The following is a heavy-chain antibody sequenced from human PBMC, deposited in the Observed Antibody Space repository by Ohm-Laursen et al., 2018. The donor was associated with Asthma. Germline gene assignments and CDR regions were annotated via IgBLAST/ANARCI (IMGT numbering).Heavy chain of an antibody. CDR3: ARGSQIAVAGILIDY. J-gene: IGHJ4*02. CDR1: GYTFTGYY. V-gene: IGHV1-2*04. D-gene: IGHD6-19*01. Sequence: ASSVKVSCKASGYTFTGYYMHWVRQAPGQGLEWMGWINPNSGGTNYAQKFQGWVTMTRDTSISTAYMELSRLRSDDTAVYYCARGSQIAVAGILIDYWGQGTLVTVSS. CDR2: INPNSGGT.